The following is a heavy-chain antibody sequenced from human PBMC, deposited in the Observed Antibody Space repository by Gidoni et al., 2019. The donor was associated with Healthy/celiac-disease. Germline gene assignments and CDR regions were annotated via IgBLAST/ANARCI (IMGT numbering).Heavy chain of an antibody. Sequence: EVQLVESGGGLVQPGGSRRPSGAASGFTVSSYEMTWVRQSPGKGLEWVSYISSSGSTIYYADSVKGRFTISRDNAKNSLYLQMNSLRAEDTAVYYCARSDEWLGTYWGQGTLVTVSS. V-gene: IGHV3-48*03. CDR1: GFTVSSYE. CDR3: ARSDEWLGTY. J-gene: IGHJ4*02. D-gene: IGHD3-3*01. CDR2: ISSSGSTI.